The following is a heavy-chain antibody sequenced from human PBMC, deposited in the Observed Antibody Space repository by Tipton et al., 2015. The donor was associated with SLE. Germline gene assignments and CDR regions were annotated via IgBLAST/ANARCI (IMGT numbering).Heavy chain of an antibody. Sequence: TLSLTCTVSPDSIKTYYRAWIRQPPGKGLEYIGYVYHSGDVNYNPSLKSRVTISLDTSKNQFSLNLSSVTAADTAIYYCARLNLQAWFDPWGQGTLVTVSS. CDR3: ARLNLQAWFDP. V-gene: IGHV4-59*08. J-gene: IGHJ5*02. CDR1: PDSIKTYY. CDR2: VYHSGDV.